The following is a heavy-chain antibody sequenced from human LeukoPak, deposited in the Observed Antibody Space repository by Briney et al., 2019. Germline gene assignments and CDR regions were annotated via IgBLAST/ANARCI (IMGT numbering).Heavy chain of an antibody. D-gene: IGHD3-22*01. CDR1: GYTFTSYG. CDR3: ASTRVERGYYDSSGYYGY. CDR2: ISAYNGNT. J-gene: IGHJ4*02. Sequence: GASVKVSCKASGYTFTSYGISWVRQAPGQGLEWMGWISAYNGNTNYAQKFQGRVTVTTDESTSTAYMELSSLRSEDTAVYYCASTRVERGYYDSSGYYGYWGQGTLVTVSS. V-gene: IGHV1-18*01.